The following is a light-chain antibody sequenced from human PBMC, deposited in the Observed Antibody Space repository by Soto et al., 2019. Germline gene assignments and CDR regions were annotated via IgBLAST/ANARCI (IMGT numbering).Light chain of an antibody. J-gene: IGKJ4*01. V-gene: IGKV3-20*01. CDR2: RSS. CDR1: QSLSSSF. Sequence: EIVLTQSPGTLSLSPGERAILSCRASQSLSSSFLAWYQQKPGQAPRLLIYRSSNRATSIPDRFSGGGSGTDFTLTISRLEPADFAVYYCQQYGRSPLTFGGGTKVDIK. CDR3: QQYGRSPLT.